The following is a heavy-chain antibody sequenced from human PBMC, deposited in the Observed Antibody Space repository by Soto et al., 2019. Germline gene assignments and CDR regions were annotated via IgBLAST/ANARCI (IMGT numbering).Heavy chain of an antibody. V-gene: IGHV4-4*07. Sequence: SETLSLTCTVSGGSISSYYWSWIRQPAGKGLEWTGRIYTSGSTNYNPSLKSRVTMSVDTSKNQFSLKLSSVTAADTAVYYCASLGTTVTTRRNLNAFDIWGQGTMVTVSS. CDR2: IYTSGST. D-gene: IGHD4-17*01. CDR1: GGSISSYY. J-gene: IGHJ3*02. CDR3: ASLGTTVTTRRNLNAFDI.